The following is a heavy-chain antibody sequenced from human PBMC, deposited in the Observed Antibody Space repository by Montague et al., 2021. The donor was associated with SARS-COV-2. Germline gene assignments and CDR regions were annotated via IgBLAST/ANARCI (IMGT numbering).Heavy chain of an antibody. CDR2: FFYNGAT. CDR3: ARCRLRNLCDY. Sequence: SETLSLTCTVAGGSISSSTYYWGWVRQPPGKGLERIGSFFYNGATHYXXSLKSRVTISVDTSKNQFSLKLNSVTAADTAVYYCARCRLRNLCDYWGQGTLVTASA. CDR1: GGSISSSTYY. J-gene: IGHJ4*02. V-gene: IGHV4-39*01. D-gene: IGHD4-17*01.